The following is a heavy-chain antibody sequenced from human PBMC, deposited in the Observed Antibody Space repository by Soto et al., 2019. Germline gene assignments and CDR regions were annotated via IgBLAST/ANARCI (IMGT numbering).Heavy chain of an antibody. CDR3: ARGPETSRGQTNYYYYYMDV. V-gene: IGHV4-34*01. D-gene: IGHD2-8*01. CDR1: GGSFSGYY. Sequence: QVQLQQWGAGLLKPSETLSLTCAVYGGSFSGYYWSWIRQPPGKGLEWIGEINHSGSTNYNPSLKSRVTISVDTSKNQFSLKLSSVTAADTAVYYCARGPETSRGQTNYYYYYMDVWGKGTTVTVSS. J-gene: IGHJ6*03. CDR2: INHSGST.